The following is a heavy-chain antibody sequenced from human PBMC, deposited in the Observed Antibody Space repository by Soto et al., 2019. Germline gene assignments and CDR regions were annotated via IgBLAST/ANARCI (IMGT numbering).Heavy chain of an antibody. D-gene: IGHD3-10*01. V-gene: IGHV3-30*18. CDR3: AKGMVRGLSIDY. CDR2: ISYDGSNK. J-gene: IGHJ4*02. Sequence: QVQLVESGGGVVQPGRSLRLSCAASGFTFSSYGMHWVRQAPGKGLEWVAVISYDGSNKYYADSVKGRFTISRDNSKNTLYLQMNSLRAEDTAEYYCAKGMVRGLSIDYWGQGTLVTVSS. CDR1: GFTFSSYG.